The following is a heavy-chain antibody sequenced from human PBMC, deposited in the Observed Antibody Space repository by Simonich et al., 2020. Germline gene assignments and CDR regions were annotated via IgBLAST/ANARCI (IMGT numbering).Heavy chain of an antibody. CDR2: IRAYKGNT. CDR3: ARASRGTWWYYYFDY. J-gene: IGHJ4*02. CDR1: GYTFTSYG. Sequence: QVQLVQSGAAVKKPGASVKVSCKASGYTFTSYGISWVRQAPGQGLEWMGWIRAYKGNTNYAQKLQGRVTMTTDTSTSTAYMELRSLRSDDTAVYYCARASRGTWWYYYFDYWGQGTLVTVSS. V-gene: IGHV1-18*01. D-gene: IGHD2-15*01.